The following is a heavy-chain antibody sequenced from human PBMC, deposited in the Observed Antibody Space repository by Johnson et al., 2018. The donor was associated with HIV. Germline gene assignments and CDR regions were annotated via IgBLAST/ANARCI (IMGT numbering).Heavy chain of an antibody. CDR3: AKDPRFSNGEAFDV. V-gene: IGHV3-30*18. CDR2: ISYDGNNK. D-gene: IGHD3-10*01. J-gene: IGHJ3*01. CDR1: GFTLSTYG. Sequence: QVQLVESGGGLVQPGGSLRLSCAASGFTLSTYGMHWVRQAPGKGLEWVAVISYDGNNKYYADSVKGRFTISRDNSKNTLYLQLNGLRAEDTAVYYCAKDPRFSNGEAFDVWGQGTMVTVSS.